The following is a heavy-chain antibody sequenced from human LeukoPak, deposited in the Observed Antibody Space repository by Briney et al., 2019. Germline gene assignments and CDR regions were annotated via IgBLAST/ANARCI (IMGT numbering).Heavy chain of an antibody. V-gene: IGHV4-59*01. CDR1: GGSISSYY. D-gene: IGHD2/OR15-2a*01. CDR3: ARGSYYRLDY. CDR2: IYYSGST. J-gene: IGHJ4*02. Sequence: SETLSLTCTVSGGSISSYYWSWIRQPPGKGLEWIGYIYYSGSTNYNPSLKSRVTISVDTSKRQFSLRLSSVTAADTAVYYCARGSYYRLDYWGQGTLVTVSS.